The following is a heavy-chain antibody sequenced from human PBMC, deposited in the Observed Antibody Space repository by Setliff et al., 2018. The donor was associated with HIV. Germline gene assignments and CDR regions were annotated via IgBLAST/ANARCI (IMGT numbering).Heavy chain of an antibody. CDR3: ASLFRLSGFWISFLPDY. J-gene: IGHJ4*02. CDR2: IYYSGAT. D-gene: IGHD3-3*01. Sequence: SETLSLTCTVSGGSININNYYWGWIRQPPGKGLEWIGSIYYSGATYYKPSLKSRLTIAIDTSKNQFSLKLSSVTASDTAVYYCASLFRLSGFWISFLPDYWGQGILVTVSS. CDR1: GGSININNYY. V-gene: IGHV4-39*01.